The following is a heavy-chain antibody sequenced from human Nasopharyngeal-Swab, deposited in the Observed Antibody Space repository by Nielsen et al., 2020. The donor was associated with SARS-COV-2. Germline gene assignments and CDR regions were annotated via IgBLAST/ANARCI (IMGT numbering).Heavy chain of an antibody. Sequence: GESLKISCAASGFTFSSYWMSWVRQAPGKGLEWVANIKQDGSEKYYLDSVEGRFTISRDNPKNSLYLQMNSLRAEDTAVFYCVRLSIATAGVDYWGQGTLVTVSS. J-gene: IGHJ4*02. CDR1: GFTFSSYW. CDR2: IKQDGSEK. V-gene: IGHV3-7*01. D-gene: IGHD6-13*01. CDR3: VRLSIATAGVDY.